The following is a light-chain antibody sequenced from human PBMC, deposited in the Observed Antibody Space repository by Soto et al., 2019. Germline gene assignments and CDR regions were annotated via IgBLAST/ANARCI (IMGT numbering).Light chain of an antibody. Sequence: DIQMAQSPSSLSASVGDRVTITCQASQDIKNYLNWYQQKPGKAPNLLIYDASNLKTGVPSRFSGSGSGTHFTFTISSLQPEDIATYYCQHYDHLPPLSFGGGTKVEIK. CDR1: QDIKNY. V-gene: IGKV1-33*01. J-gene: IGKJ4*01. CDR3: QHYDHLPPLS. CDR2: DAS.